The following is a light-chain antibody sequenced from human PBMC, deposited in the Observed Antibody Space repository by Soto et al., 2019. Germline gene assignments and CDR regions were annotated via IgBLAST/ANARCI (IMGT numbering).Light chain of an antibody. CDR1: QSVNNH. V-gene: IGKV3-15*01. CDR3: QQYTNWPIT. CDR2: GIS. Sequence: EVEMTQTPATLSLSPGERATHSYRASQSVNNHYLAWYQQKPGQAPRLLIHGISARASGVQASFSGSGSGSEFTLTFYSLQSEDFAVYYCQQYTNWPITFGQGTRLEIK. J-gene: IGKJ5*01.